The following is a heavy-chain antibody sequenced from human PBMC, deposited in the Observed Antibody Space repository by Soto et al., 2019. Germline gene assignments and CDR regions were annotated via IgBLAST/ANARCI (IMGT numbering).Heavy chain of an antibody. CDR1: GYIFTGYF. D-gene: IGHD1-26*01. CDR3: ARITWGRDHYYAMDV. V-gene: IGHV1-2*02. Sequence: ASVKVSCKASGYIFTGYFIQWLRQAPGQGLEWMGWINPNTSDTNYAQKFQGRVTMTRDKSLGAAYTELTSLRPDDTALYYCARITWGRDHYYAMDVWGQGTTVTVSS. CDR2: INPNTSDT. J-gene: IGHJ6*02.